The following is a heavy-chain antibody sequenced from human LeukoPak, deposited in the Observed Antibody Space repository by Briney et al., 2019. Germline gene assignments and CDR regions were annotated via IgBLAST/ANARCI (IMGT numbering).Heavy chain of an antibody. J-gene: IGHJ4*02. CDR3: ARVGSSSWYI. Sequence: SVXXSXXASXXTXXSYGXSWXRQAPGQGLEWMGWISAYNGNTNYAQKLQGRVTMTTDTSTSTAYMELRSLRSDDTAVYYCARVGSSSWYIWGQGTLVTVSS. D-gene: IGHD6-13*01. CDR1: XXTXXSYG. V-gene: IGHV1-18*01. CDR2: ISAYNGNT.